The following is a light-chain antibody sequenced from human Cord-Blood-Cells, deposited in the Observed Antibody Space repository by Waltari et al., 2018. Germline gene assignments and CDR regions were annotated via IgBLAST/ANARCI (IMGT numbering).Light chain of an antibody. V-gene: IGKV1-33*01. Sequence: DIQMTQFPSSLSASVGDRVTITCQASQDISNYLNWYQQKPGKAPKLLIYDASNLETGVPSRFSGSGSGTDFTFTISSLQPEDIATYCCQQYDNLPFTFGPGTKVDIK. CDR1: QDISNY. J-gene: IGKJ3*01. CDR2: DAS. CDR3: QQYDNLPFT.